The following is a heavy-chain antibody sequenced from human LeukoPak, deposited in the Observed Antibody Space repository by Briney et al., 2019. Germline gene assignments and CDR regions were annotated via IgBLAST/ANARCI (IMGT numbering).Heavy chain of an antibody. J-gene: IGHJ4*02. CDR2: ISAYNGNT. D-gene: IGHD3-22*01. V-gene: IGHV1-18*01. CDR1: GYIFISYG. Sequence: ASVKVSCKASGYIFISYGISWVRQAPGQGLEWMGWISAYNGNTKYAQKLPGRVTMTTDTSTSTAYMELRSLRSDDTAVYYCARDVRGIVGMDYFDYWGQGTLVTVSS. CDR3: ARDVRGIVGMDYFDY.